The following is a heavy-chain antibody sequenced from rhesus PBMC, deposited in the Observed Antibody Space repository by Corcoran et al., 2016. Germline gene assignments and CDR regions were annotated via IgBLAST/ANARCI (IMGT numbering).Heavy chain of an antibody. CDR3: ARSYSRGWNIDY. CDR2: ISNGGGST. Sequence: EVQLVESGGGLARPGGSLRLSWAASGFTFRAYYMPWVRQASGKGLEWVSRISNGGGSTWYADSVKGRFTISRENAENTLYLQMDSLRAEDTAVYYCARSYSRGWNIDYWGQGVLVTVSS. CDR1: GFTFRAYY. J-gene: IGHJ4*01. D-gene: IGHD6-31*01. V-gene: IGHV3-59*01.